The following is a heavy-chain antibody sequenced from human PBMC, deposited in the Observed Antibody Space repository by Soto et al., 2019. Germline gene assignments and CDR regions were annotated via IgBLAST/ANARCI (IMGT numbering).Heavy chain of an antibody. Sequence: GGSLRLSCAASGFTFNSYDMNWVRQAPGKGLEWVSSLNSHDGLTHYADSVKGRFAISRGNAKNSLYLQMNSLRVEDTAVYYCTRGGYNEGGFDYWGQGNLVTVSS. J-gene: IGHJ4*02. CDR3: TRGGYNEGGFDY. CDR1: GFTFNSYD. V-gene: IGHV3-21*01. D-gene: IGHD5-12*01. CDR2: LNSHDGLT.